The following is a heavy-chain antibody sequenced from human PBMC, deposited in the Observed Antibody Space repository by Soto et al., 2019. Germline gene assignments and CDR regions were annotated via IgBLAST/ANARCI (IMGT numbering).Heavy chain of an antibody. CDR3: ASTYSSSWYWFDP. CDR2: IFSNDEK. Sequence: GSGPTLVNPTETLTLTCTVSGFSLNNAGLGVSWIRQPPGKALEWLAHIFSNDEKSYSTSLKSRLTISKDTSKSQVVLIMTNMDPVDTATYYCASTYSSSWYWFDPWGQGTLVTVS. J-gene: IGHJ5*02. V-gene: IGHV2-26*04. D-gene: IGHD6-13*01. CDR1: GFSLNNAGLG.